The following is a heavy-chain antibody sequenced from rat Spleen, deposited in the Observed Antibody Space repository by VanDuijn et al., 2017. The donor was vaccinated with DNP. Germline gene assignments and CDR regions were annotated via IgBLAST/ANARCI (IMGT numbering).Heavy chain of an antibody. CDR2: IWPGGNT. V-gene: IGHV2-30*01. CDR1: GFSLTNYN. CDR3: ADALKMA. J-gene: IGHJ2*01. D-gene: IGHD3-1*01. Sequence: QVQLKESGPGLVQPSQTLSLTCTVSGFSLTNYNVHWVRLSAGKGLEWMGMIWPGGNTDYNSALKSRLSISRDTSKSQVFLTVSSLQTDDTAVYYCADALKMAWGQGVMVTVSS.